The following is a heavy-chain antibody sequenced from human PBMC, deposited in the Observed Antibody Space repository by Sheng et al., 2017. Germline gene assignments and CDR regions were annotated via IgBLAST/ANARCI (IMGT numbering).Heavy chain of an antibody. CDR3: ARDSYYDFWSGYYTRGYYYGMDV. CDR1: GYTFTGYY. CDR2: INPNSGGT. V-gene: IGHV1-2*02. J-gene: IGHJ6*02. D-gene: IGHD3-3*01. Sequence: QVQLVQSGAEVKKPGASVKVSCKASGYTFTGYYMHWVRQAPGQGLEWMGWINPNSGGTNYAQKFQGRVTMTRDTSISTAYMELSRLRSDDTAVYYCARDSYYDFWSGYYTRGYYYGMDVWGQGTTVTVSS.